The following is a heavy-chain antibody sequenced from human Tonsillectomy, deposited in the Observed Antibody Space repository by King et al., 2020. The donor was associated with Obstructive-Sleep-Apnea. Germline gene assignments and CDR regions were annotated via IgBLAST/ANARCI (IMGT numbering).Heavy chain of an antibody. J-gene: IGHJ4*02. D-gene: IGHD2-21*02. Sequence: VQLVESGGGLVQPGGSLRLSCAASEFTFSNYDMHWVRQTTGKGLEWVSAIDSAGDTYYAGSVKGRFTISRENAKNSLYLQMNSLRAGETAVYYCVRALSLAYCDGDCPYYFDYWGQGPLVTVSS. CDR3: VRALSLAYCDGDCPYYFDY. CDR2: IDSAGDT. CDR1: EFTFSNYD. V-gene: IGHV3-13*04.